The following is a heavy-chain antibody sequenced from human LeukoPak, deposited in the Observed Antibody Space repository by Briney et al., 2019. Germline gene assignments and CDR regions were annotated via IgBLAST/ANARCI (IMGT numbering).Heavy chain of an antibody. CDR2: IYYSGSS. D-gene: IGHD1-7*01. CDR1: GGSISSYY. Sequence: SETLSLTCTVSGGSISSYYWSWIRQPPGKGLEWIGYIYYSGSSNYNPSLKSRVTISVDTSKNQFSLKLSSVTAADTAVYYCARDNWNYGSSMDVWGQGTTVTVSS. V-gene: IGHV4-59*01. J-gene: IGHJ6*02. CDR3: ARDNWNYGSSMDV.